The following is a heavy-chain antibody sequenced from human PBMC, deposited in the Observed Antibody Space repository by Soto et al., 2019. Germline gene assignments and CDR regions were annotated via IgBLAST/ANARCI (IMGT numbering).Heavy chain of an antibody. CDR2: ISDYNGNT. Sequence: QVHLVQSGAEVKKTGASVKVSCKASGYTFSTYGISWVRQGPGQGLEWMGWISDYNGNTNYAQKFQGRVSMTTDTSTRTAYMEVRSLRSDDTAVYFCAREGYYSGSGTYSPPRYYGMDVWGQGTTVTVSS. V-gene: IGHV1-18*01. J-gene: IGHJ6*02. D-gene: IGHD3-10*01. CDR3: AREGYYSGSGTYSPPRYYGMDV. CDR1: GYTFSTYG.